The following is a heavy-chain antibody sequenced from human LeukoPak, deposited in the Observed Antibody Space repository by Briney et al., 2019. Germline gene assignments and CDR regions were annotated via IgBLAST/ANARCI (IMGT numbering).Heavy chain of an antibody. J-gene: IGHJ4*02. D-gene: IGHD5-24*01. CDR1: GYTFSGYY. Sequence: ASVKVSCKASGYTFSGYYIHWLRQAPGQGIEWMGWINPNGGVTNYAQKFQGRVTMTRDTSISTAYMELSRLRSDDTAVYYCARDGGDGYNFYYWGQGTLVTVSS. V-gene: IGHV1-2*02. CDR3: ARDGGDGYNFYY. CDR2: INPNGGVT.